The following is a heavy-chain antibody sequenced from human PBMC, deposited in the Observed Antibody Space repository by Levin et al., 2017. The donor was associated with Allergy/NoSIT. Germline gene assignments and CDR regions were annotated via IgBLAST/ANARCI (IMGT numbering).Heavy chain of an antibody. CDR3: AGGDSSLHYYYGMDV. D-gene: IGHD6-13*01. CDR1: GGTFSSYA. Sequence: SVKVSCKASGGTFSSYAISWVRQAPGQGLEWMGGIIPIFGTANYAQKFQGRVTITADKSTSTAYMELSSLRSEDTAVYYCAGGDSSLHYYYGMDVWGQGTTVTVSS. CDR2: IIPIFGTA. V-gene: IGHV1-69*06. J-gene: IGHJ6*02.